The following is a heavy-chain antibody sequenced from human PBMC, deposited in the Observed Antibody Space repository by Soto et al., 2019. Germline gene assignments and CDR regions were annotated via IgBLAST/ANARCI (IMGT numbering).Heavy chain of an antibody. D-gene: IGHD6-13*01. J-gene: IGHJ4*02. CDR3: ARRGPGTYFDY. CDR2: ISGSGDST. V-gene: IGHV3-23*01. Sequence: EVQLLDSGGGLVQPGGSLRLSCAASGFTFSSYAMNWVRQAPGKGLEWVSVISGSGDSTYYADSVKGRFTISRDNSMNTLYLQMNCLRAEDTAIYYCARRGPGTYFDYWGQGTLVTVSS. CDR1: GFTFSSYA.